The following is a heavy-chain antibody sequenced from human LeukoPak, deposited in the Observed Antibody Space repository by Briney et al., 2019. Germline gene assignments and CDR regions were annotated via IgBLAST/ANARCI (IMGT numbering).Heavy chain of an antibody. CDR2: ISSSSSTI. V-gene: IGHV3-48*04. CDR3: AGPIAAAGTKVRAEYFQH. Sequence: GGSLRLSCAASGFTFSSYSMNWVRQAPGKGLEWVSYISSSSSTIYYADSVKGRFTISRDNAKNSLYLQMNSLRAEDTAVYYCAGPIAAAGTKVRAEYFQHWGQGTLVTVSS. J-gene: IGHJ1*01. D-gene: IGHD6-13*01. CDR1: GFTFSSYS.